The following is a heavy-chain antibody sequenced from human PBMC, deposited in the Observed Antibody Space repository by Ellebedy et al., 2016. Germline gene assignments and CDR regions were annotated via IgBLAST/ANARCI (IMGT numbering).Heavy chain of an antibody. J-gene: IGHJ5*02. D-gene: IGHD3-9*01. CDR1: GFTFSDYY. Sequence: GGSLRLXXAASGFTFSDYYMSWIRQAPGKGLEWVSYISSSSSYTNYADSVKGRFTISRDNAKNSLYLQMNSLRAEDTAVYYCARTRYYDILTGYRYDNWFDPWGQGTLVTVSS. CDR2: ISSSSSYT. CDR3: ARTRYYDILTGYRYDNWFDP. V-gene: IGHV3-11*06.